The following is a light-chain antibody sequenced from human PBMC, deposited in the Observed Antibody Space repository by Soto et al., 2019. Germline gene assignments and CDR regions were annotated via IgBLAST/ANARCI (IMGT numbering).Light chain of an antibody. CDR2: ENN. CDR1: SSNIGYSY. J-gene: IGLJ3*02. CDR3: GTWDLSLGGGLV. Sequence: QSVLTQPPSVSAAPGETVTISCSGSSSNIGYSYVSWYQQFPGRAPRLLIYENNRRPSGIPDRFSGSKSGTSVNLAISGLQTGDEADYYCGTWDLSLGGGLVFGGGTKLTVL. V-gene: IGLV1-51*02.